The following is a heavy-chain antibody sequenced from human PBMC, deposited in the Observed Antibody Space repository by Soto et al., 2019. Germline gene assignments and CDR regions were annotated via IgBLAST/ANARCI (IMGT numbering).Heavy chain of an antibody. CDR2: IYYSGST. D-gene: IGHD3-3*01. Sequence: SEALSLTCTVSGGSISSYYWSWIRQPPGKGPEWIGYIYYSGSTNYNPSLKSRVTISVDTSKNQFSLKLSSVTAADTAVYYCARESYYDFWSGYLDYWGQGTLVTVSS. CDR3: ARESYYDFWSGYLDY. CDR1: GGSISSYY. V-gene: IGHV4-59*01. J-gene: IGHJ4*02.